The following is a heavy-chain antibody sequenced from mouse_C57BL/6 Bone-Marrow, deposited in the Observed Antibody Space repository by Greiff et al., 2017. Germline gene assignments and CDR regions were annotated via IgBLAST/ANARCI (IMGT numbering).Heavy chain of an antibody. D-gene: IGHD1-1*01. V-gene: IGHV5-4*01. CDR2: ISDGGSYT. J-gene: IGHJ2*01. Sequence: EVTLVESGGGLVKPGGSLKLSCAASGFTFSSYAMSWVRQTPEKRLEWVATISDGGSYTYYPDNVKGRFTISRDNAKNNLYLQMSHLKSEDTAMYYCARDRPPDYYGSSFDYWGQGTTLTVSS. CDR1: GFTFSSYA. CDR3: ARDRPPDYYGSSFDY.